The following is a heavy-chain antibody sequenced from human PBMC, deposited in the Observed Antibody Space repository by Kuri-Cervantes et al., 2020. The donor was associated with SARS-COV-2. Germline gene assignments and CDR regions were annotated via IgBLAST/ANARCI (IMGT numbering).Heavy chain of an antibody. Sequence: GESLKISCAASGFTFSSYDMHWVRQATGKGLEWVSSISSSSSYIYYADSVKGRFTISRDNAKNSLYLQMNSPRAEDTAVYYCAREGYRGLWEFDYWGQGTLVTVSS. V-gene: IGHV3-21*01. D-gene: IGHD3-16*01. CDR2: ISSSSSYI. CDR3: AREGYRGLWEFDY. J-gene: IGHJ4*02. CDR1: GFTFSSYD.